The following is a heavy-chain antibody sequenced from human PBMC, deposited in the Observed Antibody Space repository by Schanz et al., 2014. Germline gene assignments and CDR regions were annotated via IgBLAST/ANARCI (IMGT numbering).Heavy chain of an antibody. CDR1: GFTFTTHS. D-gene: IGHD6-13*01. Sequence: DVQLLESGGGLVQPGGSLRLSCAASGFTFTTHSMTWVRQAPGKGLEWVSYISGTTTYTNYADSVKGRFTISRDNAKNSLYLQMNSLRAEDTSVYFCARVRRRIATPSTPSFRNYYYYAMDVWGQGTTVTVSS. CDR2: ISGTTTYT. CDR3: ARVRRRIATPSTPSFRNYYYYAMDV. J-gene: IGHJ6*02. V-gene: IGHV3-48*04.